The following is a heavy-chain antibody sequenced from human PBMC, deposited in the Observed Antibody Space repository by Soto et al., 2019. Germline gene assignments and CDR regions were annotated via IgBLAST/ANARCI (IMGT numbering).Heavy chain of an antibody. Sequence: VQLVESGGGVVQPGRSLRLSCAASGFTFSSYAMHWVRQAPGKGLEWVAVISYDGSNKYYADSVKGRFTISRDNSKNTLYLQMNSLRAEDTAVYYCARDFSTTEGWFDPWGQGTLVTVSS. D-gene: IGHD4-17*01. J-gene: IGHJ5*02. CDR2: ISYDGSNK. CDR1: GFTFSSYA. V-gene: IGHV3-30-3*01. CDR3: ARDFSTTEGWFDP.